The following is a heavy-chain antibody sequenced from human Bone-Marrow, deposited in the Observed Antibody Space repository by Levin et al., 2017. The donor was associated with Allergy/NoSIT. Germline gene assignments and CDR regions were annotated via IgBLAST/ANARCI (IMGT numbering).Heavy chain of an antibody. V-gene: IGHV4-39*01. CDR2: VSYTGTS. J-gene: IGHJ5*02. Sequence: SETLSLTCTVSGGSITTSLYYWGWVRQPPGKGLEWIGSVSYTGTSDYNPSLKSRTTISVDTSENHFSLQLSSVTAADTAVYFCARQLRETYHWFDPWGQGILVTVSS. D-gene: IGHD3-16*01. CDR1: GGSITTSLYY. CDR3: ARQLRETYHWFDP.